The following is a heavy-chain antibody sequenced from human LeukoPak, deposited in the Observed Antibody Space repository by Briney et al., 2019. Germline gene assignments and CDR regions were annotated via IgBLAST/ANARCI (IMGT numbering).Heavy chain of an antibody. CDR1: GFTFNTYA. CDR2: ISSDGTVK. CDR3: ARDLPGYGAFHI. V-gene: IGHV3-30-3*01. J-gene: IGHJ3*02. D-gene: IGHD5-18*01. Sequence: GGSLRLSCEASGFTFNTYAMHWVRQAPGKGLEWVAIISSDGTVKYYADSVKGRFTISSDNSKTTLSLQMNSLRAEDTAVYYCARDLPGYGAFHIWGQGTMVTVSS.